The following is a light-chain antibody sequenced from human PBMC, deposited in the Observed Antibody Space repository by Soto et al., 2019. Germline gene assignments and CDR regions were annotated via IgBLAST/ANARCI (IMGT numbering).Light chain of an antibody. V-gene: IGKV3-20*01. Sequence: DTGLPQSPGTLSLSRRPRATLYCKASQSVSSSYLAWYQQRPGQAPRLLIYGASSRATGIPDRFSGSGSGTDFTLTISRLEPEDFAVYYCQQYGSSPLTFGQGTRLEI. CDR1: QSVSSSY. CDR3: QQYGSSPLT. CDR2: GAS. J-gene: IGKJ5*01.